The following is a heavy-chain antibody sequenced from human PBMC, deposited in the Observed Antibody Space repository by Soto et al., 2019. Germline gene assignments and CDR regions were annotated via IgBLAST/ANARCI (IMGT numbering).Heavy chain of an antibody. Sequence: QVQLVQSGAEVKKPGSSVKVSCKASGGTFSSYAISWVRQAPGQGLEWMGGIIPTFGTANYAQKCQGRVTITADESTSTAYMTLSTMRSADTAVYYCASSVAKYYYYGMDVWGQGTTVTVSS. CDR2: IIPTFGTA. J-gene: IGHJ6*02. CDR1: GGTFSSYA. V-gene: IGHV1-69*12. CDR3: ASSVAKYYYYGMDV. D-gene: IGHD5-12*01.